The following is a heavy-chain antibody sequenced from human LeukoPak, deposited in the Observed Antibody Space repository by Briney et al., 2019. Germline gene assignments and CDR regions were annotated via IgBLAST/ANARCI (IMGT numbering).Heavy chain of an antibody. J-gene: IGHJ5*02. Sequence: GRSLRLSCAASGFTFSSYGMHWVRQAPGKGLEWVAVISYDGSNKYYADSVKGRFTISRDNSKNTLYLQMNSLRAEDTAVYYCARVLGYSYGYWFDPWGQGTLVTVSS. CDR1: GFTFSSYG. D-gene: IGHD5-18*01. CDR2: ISYDGSNK. CDR3: ARVLGYSYGYWFDP. V-gene: IGHV3-30*03.